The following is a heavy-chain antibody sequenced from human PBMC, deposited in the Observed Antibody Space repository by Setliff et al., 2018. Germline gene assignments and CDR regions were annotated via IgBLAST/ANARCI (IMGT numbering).Heavy chain of an antibody. V-gene: IGHV1-18*01. Sequence: ASVKVSCKASGDTFSTYALSWVRQAPGQGLEWMGWISAYTGNTYSAQKFQGRLTLTTDTSTTTAYMELRSLTSGDTAICYCARLVRYCSTRTCQRASGDEYLGQGTLVTVSS. J-gene: IGHJ4*02. CDR2: ISAYTGNT. CDR3: ARLVRYCSTRTCQRASGDEY. CDR1: GDTFSTYA. D-gene: IGHD2-8*01.